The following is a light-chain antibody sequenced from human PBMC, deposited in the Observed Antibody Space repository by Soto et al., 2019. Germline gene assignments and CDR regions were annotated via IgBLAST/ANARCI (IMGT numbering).Light chain of an antibody. Sequence: EIVLTQSPATLSLSPGERATLSCRASQTVTSSLAWYQQKPGQAPRLLIYDASNRATGIPARFSGSGSGTDFTLTLSILELEAFADYYCHRRYWPPFGGRHKVDIK. CDR1: QTVTSS. CDR2: DAS. CDR3: HRRYWPP. V-gene: IGKV3-11*01. J-gene: IGKJ4*01.